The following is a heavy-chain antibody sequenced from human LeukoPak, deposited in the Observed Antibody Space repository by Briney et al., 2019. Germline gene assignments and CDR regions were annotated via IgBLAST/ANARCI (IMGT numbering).Heavy chain of an antibody. J-gene: IGHJ4*02. D-gene: IGHD5-24*01. V-gene: IGHV3-21*01. Sequence: PGGSLRLSCAASGFTFSSYSMNWVRQAPGKGLEWVSSISSSSSYIHYADSVKGRFTISRDNAKNSLYLQMNSLRAEDTAVYYCAKDVEMATIEGNFDYWGQGTLVTVSS. CDR1: GFTFSSYS. CDR3: AKDVEMATIEGNFDY. CDR2: ISSSSSYI.